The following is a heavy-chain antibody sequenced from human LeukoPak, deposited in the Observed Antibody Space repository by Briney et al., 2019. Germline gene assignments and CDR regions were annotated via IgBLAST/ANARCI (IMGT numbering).Heavy chain of an antibody. J-gene: IGHJ4*02. V-gene: IGHV4-59*01. CDR1: GGSISSYY. D-gene: IGHD5-24*01. CDR2: IYYSGST. CDR3: AGVGDGYNWYFDY. Sequence: PSETLSLTCTVSGGSISSYYWSWIRQPPGKGLEWIGYIYYSGSTNYNPSLKSRVTISVDTSKNQFSLKLSSVTAADTAVYYCAGVGDGYNWYFDYWGQGTLVTVSS.